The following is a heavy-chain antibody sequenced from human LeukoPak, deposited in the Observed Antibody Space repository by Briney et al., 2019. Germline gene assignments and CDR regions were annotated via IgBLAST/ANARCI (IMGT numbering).Heavy chain of an antibody. CDR2: ISGSGGST. D-gene: IGHD6-13*01. V-gene: IGHV3-23*01. CDR1: GFTFSSYA. J-gene: IGHJ4*02. Sequence: GGSLRLSCAASGFTFSSYAMSWVRQAPGKGLEWVAAISGSGGSTYYADSVKGRFTISRDNSKNTLYLQMNSLRAEDTAVYYCAKDLGYEIAAAGTRNDYWGQGTLVTVSS. CDR3: AKDLGYEIAAAGTRNDY.